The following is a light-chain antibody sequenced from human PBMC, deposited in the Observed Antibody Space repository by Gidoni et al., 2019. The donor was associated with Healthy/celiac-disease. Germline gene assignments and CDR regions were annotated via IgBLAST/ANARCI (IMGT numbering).Light chain of an antibody. CDR2: GAS. J-gene: IGKJ4*01. CDR1: QSVSSSY. CDR3: QQYGSSPRLT. Sequence: DIVLTQSPGTLSLSPGERATLSCRASQSVSSSYLACYQQKPGQAPRLLIYGASSRATGIPDRFSGSGSGTAFTLTISRLEPEDFAVYYCQQYGSSPRLTFGGGTKVEIK. V-gene: IGKV3-20*01.